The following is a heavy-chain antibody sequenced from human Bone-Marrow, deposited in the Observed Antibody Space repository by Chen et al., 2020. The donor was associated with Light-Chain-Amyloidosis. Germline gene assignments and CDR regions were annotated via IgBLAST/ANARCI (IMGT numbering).Heavy chain of an antibody. J-gene: IGHJ3*02. CDR2: SSGSGGSR. CDR1: GFAFSSYA. D-gene: IGHD3-9*01. CDR3: AKDISYDDILPGYPADAFDI. V-gene: IGHV3-23*04. Sequence: EVQLVESGGGLLQRGGSLRLSCAASGFAFSSYAMSWVRQAPGKGLEWVSTSSGSGGSRYYGDSVKCRLTISRDNSKNALLLQMNSLRAEDTAVYYCAKDISYDDILPGYPADAFDIWGQGTMVTVSS.